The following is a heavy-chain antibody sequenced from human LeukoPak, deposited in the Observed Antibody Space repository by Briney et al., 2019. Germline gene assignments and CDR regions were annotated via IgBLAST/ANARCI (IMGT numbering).Heavy chain of an antibody. CDR1: GFXFSSYG. V-gene: IGHV3-33*08. J-gene: IGHJ4*02. CDR2: IWNDGSNE. CDR3: ARGTKDWGSVFDY. Sequence: PGGSLRLSCAASGFXFSSYGIHWVRQAPGKGLEWVALIWNDGSNEYYADSVKGRFTISRDNSKSTLYLQMNSLRAEDTAVYYCARGTKDWGSVFDYWGQGVLVTVSS. D-gene: IGHD7-27*01.